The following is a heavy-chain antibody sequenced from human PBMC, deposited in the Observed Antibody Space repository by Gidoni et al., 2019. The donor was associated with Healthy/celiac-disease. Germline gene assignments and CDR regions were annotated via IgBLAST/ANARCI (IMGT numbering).Heavy chain of an antibody. J-gene: IGHJ4*02. V-gene: IGHV4-39*07. CDR3: ARPNNGYSYGIFDY. D-gene: IGHD5-18*01. Sequence: LKSRVTISVDTSKNQFSLKLSSVTAADTAVYYCARPNNGYSYGIFDYWGQGTLVTVSS.